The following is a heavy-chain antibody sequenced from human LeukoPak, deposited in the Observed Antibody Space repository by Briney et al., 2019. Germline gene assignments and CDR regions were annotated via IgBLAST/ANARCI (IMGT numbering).Heavy chain of an antibody. CDR1: GYSFNNYW. CDR3: ARLTGCSSTSCYDAFDI. J-gene: IGHJ3*02. CDR2: IYPSDSDT. Sequence: GESLKISCKGSGYSFNNYWIGWVRQMPGKGLQWMGIIYPSDSDTRYSPSFQGQVTISADRSISTAYLQWSSLKASDTAMYYCARLTGCSSTSCYDAFDIWGQGTMVTVSS. D-gene: IGHD2-2*01. V-gene: IGHV5-51*01.